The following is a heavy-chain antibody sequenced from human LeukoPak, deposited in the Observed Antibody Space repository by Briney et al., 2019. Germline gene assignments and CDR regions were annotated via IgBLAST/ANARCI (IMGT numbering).Heavy chain of an antibody. V-gene: IGHV3-53*01. CDR2: IYSGGST. J-gene: IGHJ3*02. CDR1: GFTVSSNY. D-gene: IGHD3-22*01. Sequence: GGSLRLSRAASGFTVSSNYMSWVRQAPGKGLEWVSVIYSGGSTYYADSVKGRFTISRDNSKNTLYLQMNSLRAEDTAVYYCARLWKYYDSSGYFDAFDIWGQGTMVTVSS. CDR3: ARLWKYYDSSGYFDAFDI.